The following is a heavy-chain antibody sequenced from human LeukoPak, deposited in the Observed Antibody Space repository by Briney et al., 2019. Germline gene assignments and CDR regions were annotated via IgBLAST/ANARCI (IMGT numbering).Heavy chain of an antibody. D-gene: IGHD3-3*01. CDR1: GYTFTSYG. J-gene: IGHJ4*02. V-gene: IGHV1-18*01. CDR3: ARSCGYDFWSGYYSPPYYFDY. CDR2: ISAYNGNT. Sequence: GASVKVSCKASGYTFTSYGISWVRQAPGQGLEWVGWISAYNGNTNYAQKLQGRVTMTTDTSTSTAYMELRSLRSDDTAVYYCARSCGYDFWSGYYSPPYYFDYWGQGTLVTVSS.